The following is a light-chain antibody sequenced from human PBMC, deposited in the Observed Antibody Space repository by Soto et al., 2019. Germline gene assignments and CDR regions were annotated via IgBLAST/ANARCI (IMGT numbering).Light chain of an antibody. J-gene: IGLJ3*02. Sequence: NFMLTQPHSVSESPGKTVTICCTRSSGSIASNYVQWYQQRPGSAPTTVIYEDNQRPSGVPDRFSGSIDSSSNSASLTISGLKTEDEADYYCQSYDSSNRWVFGGGTKLTVL. CDR2: EDN. V-gene: IGLV6-57*04. CDR3: QSYDSSNRWV. CDR1: SGSIASNY.